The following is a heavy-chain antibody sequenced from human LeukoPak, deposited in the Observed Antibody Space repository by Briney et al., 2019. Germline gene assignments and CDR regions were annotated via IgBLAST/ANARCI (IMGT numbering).Heavy chain of an antibody. Sequence: SSETLSFTCTVSGGSISSYYWSWIRQRPGKGLEWIGYIYTSGSTNYNPSLKSRVTISVDTSKNQFSLKLSSVTAADTAVYYCARPTVLDAFDIWGKGTMVTVSS. J-gene: IGHJ3*02. CDR2: IYTSGST. CDR3: ARPTVLDAFDI. CDR1: GGSISSYY. V-gene: IGHV4-4*09. D-gene: IGHD4-11*01.